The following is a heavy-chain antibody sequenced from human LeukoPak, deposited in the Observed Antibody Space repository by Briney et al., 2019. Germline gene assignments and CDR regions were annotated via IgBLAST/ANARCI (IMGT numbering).Heavy chain of an antibody. CDR1: GFTFSSYE. CDR2: ISSSGSTI. V-gene: IGHV3-48*03. CDR3: ARLYSYGSYFDY. J-gene: IGHJ4*02. Sequence: GGSLRLSCAASGFTFSSYEMNWVRQAPGKGLEGVSYISSSGSTIYYADSVKGRFTISRDNAKNSLYLQMNSLRAEDTAVYYCARLYSYGSYFDYWGQGTLVTVSS. D-gene: IGHD5-18*01.